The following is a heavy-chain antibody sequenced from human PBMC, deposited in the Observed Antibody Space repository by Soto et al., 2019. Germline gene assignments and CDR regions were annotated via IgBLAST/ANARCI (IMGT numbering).Heavy chain of an antibody. V-gene: IGHV1-58*01. D-gene: IGHD3-22*01. J-gene: IGHJ5*02. CDR3: AADPQYYYDSSYVFGSSGFDP. CDR2: IVVGSGNT. CDR1: GFTFTSSA. Sequence: GASVKVSCKASGFTFTSSAVQWVRQARGQRLEWIGWIVVGSGNTNYAQKFQERVTITRDMSTSTAYMELSSLRSEDTAVYYCAADPQYYYDSSYVFGSSGFDPWGQGTLVTVSS.